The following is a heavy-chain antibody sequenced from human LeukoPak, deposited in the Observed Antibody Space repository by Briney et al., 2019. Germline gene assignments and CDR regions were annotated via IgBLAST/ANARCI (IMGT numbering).Heavy chain of an antibody. CDR2: ISAYNGDT. CDR1: GYTFTRHG. Sequence: ASVKVSCKASGYTFTRHGISWMLQAPGQGLEWMGWISAYNGDTKYAQNFQGRVTITTDTSTTTAYMELRSLRFDDTAVYYCARDPSNTSGNYPYFDYWGQGTLVTVSS. J-gene: IGHJ4*02. D-gene: IGHD3-22*01. V-gene: IGHV1-18*01. CDR3: ARDPSNTSGNYPYFDY.